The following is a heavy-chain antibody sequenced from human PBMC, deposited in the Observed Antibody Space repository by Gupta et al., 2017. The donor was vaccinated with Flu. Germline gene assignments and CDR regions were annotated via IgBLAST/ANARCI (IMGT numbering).Heavy chain of an antibody. V-gene: IGHV1-18*01. D-gene: IGHD3-22*01. J-gene: IGHJ2*01. Sequence: QVQLVQSGAEVKKPGASVKVSCKASGYTFTSYGISWVRQAPGQGLEWMGWISAYNGNTNYAQKLQGRVTMTTDTSTSTAYMELRSLRSDDTAVYYCARGPGPEYYYDSEFEWYFDLWGRGTLVTVSS. CDR3: ARGPGPEYYYDSEFEWYFDL. CDR1: GYTFTSYG. CDR2: ISAYNGNT.